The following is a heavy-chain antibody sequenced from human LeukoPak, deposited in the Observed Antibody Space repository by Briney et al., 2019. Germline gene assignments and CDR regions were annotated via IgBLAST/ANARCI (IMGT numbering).Heavy chain of an antibody. CDR1: GGSISSSSYY. V-gene: IGHV4-39*07. D-gene: IGHD3-16*01. CDR2: IYYSGST. J-gene: IGHJ4*02. CDR3: ARFGKGRNEPIDY. Sequence: SETLSLTCTVSGGSISSSSYYWGWIRQPPGKGLEWIGSIYYSGSTYYNPSLKSRVTISVDTSKNQFSLKLSSVTAADTAVYYCARFGKGRNEPIDYWGQGTLVTVSS.